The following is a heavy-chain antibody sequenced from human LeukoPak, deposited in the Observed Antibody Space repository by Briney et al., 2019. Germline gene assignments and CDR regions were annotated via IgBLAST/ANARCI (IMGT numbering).Heavy chain of an antibody. Sequence: SETLSLTCTVSGGSISSYYWSWIRQPPGKGLEWIGYIYYSGSTNYNPSLKSRVTISVDTSKNQFSLKLSSVTAADTAVYYCARDLYSRRMDYYGSGSFFAYWGQGTLVTVSS. J-gene: IGHJ4*02. V-gene: IGHV4-59*01. CDR3: ARDLYSRRMDYYGSGSFFAY. D-gene: IGHD3-10*01. CDR1: GGSISSYY. CDR2: IYYSGST.